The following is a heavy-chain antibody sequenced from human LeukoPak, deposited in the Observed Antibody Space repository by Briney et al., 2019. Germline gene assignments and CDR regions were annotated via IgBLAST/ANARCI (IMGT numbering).Heavy chain of an antibody. CDR2: FIPLLGIP. CDR1: GGTFSSYA. D-gene: IGHD2-21*01. J-gene: IGHJ4*02. V-gene: IGHV1-69*04. CDR3: ARDAGDDTSVFFDN. Sequence: ASVKVSCKASGGTFSSYAISWVRQAPGHGLEWMGRFIPLLGIPHYAQKFQGRVTITGDKSTSTAYMELSSLGSEDTAVYYCARDAGDDTSVFFDNWGQGTLVTVSS.